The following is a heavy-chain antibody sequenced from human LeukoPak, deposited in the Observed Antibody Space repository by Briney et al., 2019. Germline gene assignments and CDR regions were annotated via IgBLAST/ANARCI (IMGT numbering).Heavy chain of an antibody. D-gene: IGHD2-2*01. V-gene: IGHV4-39*07. J-gene: IGHJ4*02. CDR1: GGSISSSSYY. Sequence: SETLSLTCTVSGGSISSSSYYWGWIRQPPGKGLEWIGTIYYSGSTNYNPSLKSRVTISVDTSKNQFSLKLSSVTAADTAVYYCARGPGRKGLLGDQLLFSFDYWGQGTLVTVSS. CDR3: ARGPGRKGLLGDQLLFSFDY. CDR2: IYYSGST.